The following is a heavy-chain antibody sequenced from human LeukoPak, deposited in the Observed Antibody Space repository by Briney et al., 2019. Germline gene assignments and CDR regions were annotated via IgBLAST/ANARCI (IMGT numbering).Heavy chain of an antibody. CDR3: AREPLFYDFWSGYYDY. CDR1: GFTFSSYW. Sequence: PGGSLRLSCAASGFTFSSYWMHWVRQAPGKGLVWVSRINSDGSSTSYADSVKGRFTISRDNAKNSLYLQMNSLRAEDTAVYYCAREPLFYDFWSGYYDYWGQGTLVTVSS. J-gene: IGHJ4*02. D-gene: IGHD3-3*01. CDR2: INSDGSST. V-gene: IGHV3-74*01.